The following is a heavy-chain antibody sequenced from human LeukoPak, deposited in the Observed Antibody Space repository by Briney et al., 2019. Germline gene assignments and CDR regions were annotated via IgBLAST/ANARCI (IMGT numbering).Heavy chain of an antibody. D-gene: IGHD3-10*01. Sequence: GGSLRLSCAASGFTFSSYEMNWVRQAPGKGLEWVSYISSSGSTIYYADSVKGRFTISRDNAKNSLYLQMNSLRAEDTAVYYCARDPTYYYGSGRLMGYFDYWGQGTLVTVSP. J-gene: IGHJ4*02. V-gene: IGHV3-48*03. CDR2: ISSSGSTI. CDR1: GFTFSSYE. CDR3: ARDPTYYYGSGRLMGYFDY.